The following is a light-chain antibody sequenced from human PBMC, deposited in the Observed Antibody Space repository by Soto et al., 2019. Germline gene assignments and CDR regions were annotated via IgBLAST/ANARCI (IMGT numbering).Light chain of an antibody. J-gene: IGLJ1*01. CDR2: GDS. Sequence: QSGLEQPPSVSCAPGHRVTISCTGSSSNIGAGYHVHWYQQLPGAAPKLLILGDSNRPSGVPDRFSGSKSGTSASLAITGLQADDEADYYCQSSDSRLSGSDVFGTGTKVTVL. V-gene: IGLV1-40*01. CDR3: QSSDSRLSGSDV. CDR1: SSNIGAGYH.